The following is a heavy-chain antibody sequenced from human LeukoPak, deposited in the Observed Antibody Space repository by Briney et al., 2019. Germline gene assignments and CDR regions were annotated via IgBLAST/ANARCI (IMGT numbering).Heavy chain of an antibody. J-gene: IGHJ4*02. D-gene: IGHD5-18*01. CDR1: GGSIRSY. CDR2: IYGSGST. Sequence: PSETLSLTCTVSGGSIRSYWSWIRQPAGKGLEWIGRIYGSGSTDYNPSLKSRVTMSIDTSKNQFSLNLISVTAADTAVYYCARVGSGYSYGPFDYWGQGTLVTVSS. CDR3: ARVGSGYSYGPFDY. V-gene: IGHV4-4*07.